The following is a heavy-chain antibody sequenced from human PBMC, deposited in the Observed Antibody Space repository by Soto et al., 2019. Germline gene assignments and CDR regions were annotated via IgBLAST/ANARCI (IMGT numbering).Heavy chain of an antibody. CDR1: GFTFRRYA. Sequence: LILSCAACGFTFRRYAMSWFRQAPVKGLEWVSAISGSGGSTYYADSVKGRFTISRDNSKNTLYLQMNSLRAEDTAVYYCAKSMIVVVRHYGMDVWGQGTTVTVSS. V-gene: IGHV3-23*01. D-gene: IGHD3-22*01. J-gene: IGHJ6*01. CDR2: ISGSGGST. CDR3: AKSMIVVVRHYGMDV.